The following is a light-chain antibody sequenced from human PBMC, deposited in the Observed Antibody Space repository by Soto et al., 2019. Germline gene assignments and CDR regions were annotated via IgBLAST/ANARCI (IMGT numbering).Light chain of an antibody. CDR3: GAWDNSLTGGV. J-gene: IGLJ2*01. CDR1: ASNIGNNY. CDR2: ENY. V-gene: IGLV1-51*02. Sequence: QSVLTQPPSVSAAPGQTVTISCSGSASNIGNNYVSWYQQLPGTAPKLLIYENYERPSGIPDRFSGSKSGTSATLGITGLQTGHEADYYCGAWDNSLTGGVFGGGTKLTVL.